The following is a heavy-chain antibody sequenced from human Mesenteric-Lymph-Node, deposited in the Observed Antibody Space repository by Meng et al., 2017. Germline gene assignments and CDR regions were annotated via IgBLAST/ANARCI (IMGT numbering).Heavy chain of an antibody. CDR3: ARERVVPAAWRGRFDP. V-gene: IGHV4-34*01. J-gene: IGHJ5*02. D-gene: IGHD2-2*01. Sequence: QGQLRQRGAGLLNPPETLSLTCAVYGGSVIGYYWSWIRQPPGKGLEWIGEINHSGSTNYNPSLKSRVTISVDTSKNQFSLKLSSVTAADTAVYYCARERVVPAAWRGRFDPWGQGTLVTVSS. CDR1: GGSVIGYY. CDR2: INHSGST.